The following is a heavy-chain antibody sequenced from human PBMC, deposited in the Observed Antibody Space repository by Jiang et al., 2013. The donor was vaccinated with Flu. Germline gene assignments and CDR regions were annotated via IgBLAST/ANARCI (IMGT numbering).Heavy chain of an antibody. D-gene: IGHD2-21*02. J-gene: IGHJ4*02. CDR1: GYTFTSYY. Sequence: GAEVKKPGASVKVSCKASGYTFTSYYMHWVRQAPGQGLEWMGIINPSGGSTSYAQKFQGRVTMTRDTSTSTVYMELSSLRSEDTAVYYCARDSDVVVTANYFDYWGQGTLVTVSS. CDR2: INPSGGST. V-gene: IGHV1-46*01. CDR3: ARDSDVVVTANYFDY.